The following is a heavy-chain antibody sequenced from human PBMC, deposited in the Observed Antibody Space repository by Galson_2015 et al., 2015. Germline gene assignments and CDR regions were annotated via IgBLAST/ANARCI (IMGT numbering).Heavy chain of an antibody. Sequence: QSGAEVKKPGESLTTSCKASGYTFTSYYMHWVRQAPGQGLEWMGIINPSGGSTSYAQKFQGRVTMTRDTSTSTVYMELSSLRSEDTAVYYCARDSRVVPGNNWFDPWGQGTLVTVSS. J-gene: IGHJ5*02. CDR2: INPSGGST. V-gene: IGHV1-46*01. D-gene: IGHD2-2*01. CDR3: ARDSRVVPGNNWFDP. CDR1: GYTFTSYY.